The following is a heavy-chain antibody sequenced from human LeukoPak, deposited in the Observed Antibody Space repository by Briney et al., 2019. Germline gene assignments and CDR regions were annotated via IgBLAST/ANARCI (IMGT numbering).Heavy chain of an antibody. D-gene: IGHD2-2*01. J-gene: IGHJ3*02. CDR3: VRYIVVPTAIYAFDI. CDR2: INSDGSST. CDR1: GFTFSSYW. Sequence: GGSLRLSCAASGFTFSSYWMHWVRQAPGKGLVWVSRINSDGSSTSYADSVKGRFTISRDNAKNTLYLQMNSLRAGDTAVYYCVRYIVVPTAIYAFDIWGQGTMVTVSS. V-gene: IGHV3-74*01.